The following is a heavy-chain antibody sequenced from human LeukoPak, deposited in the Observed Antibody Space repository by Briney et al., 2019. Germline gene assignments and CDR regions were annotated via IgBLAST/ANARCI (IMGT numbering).Heavy chain of an antibody. CDR1: GGSISSGGYY. J-gene: IGHJ6*02. CDR3: AALYYYYGMDV. V-gene: IGHV4-31*03. Sequence: SETLSFTCTVSGGSISSGGYYWSWIRQHPGKGLEWIGYIYYSGSTYYNPSLKSRVTISVDTSKNQFSLKLSSVTAADTAVYYCAALYYYYGMDVWGQGTTVTVSS. CDR2: IYYSGST.